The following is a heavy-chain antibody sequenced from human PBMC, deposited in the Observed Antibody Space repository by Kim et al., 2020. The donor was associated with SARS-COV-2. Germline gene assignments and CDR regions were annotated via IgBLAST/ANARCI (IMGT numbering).Heavy chain of an antibody. Sequence: GESLKISCKGSGYGFTDHWIAWVRQMPGKGLEWMGIIYPGDSDTRYSPSFQGQVTISADKSISTAYLYWSSLKASDTAIYYCARLLTYYYFFGLDVWGQGTTVTVSS. D-gene: IGHD2-8*01. CDR1: GYGFTDHW. J-gene: IGHJ6*02. V-gene: IGHV5-51*01. CDR3: ARLLTYYYFFGLDV. CDR2: IYPGDSDT.